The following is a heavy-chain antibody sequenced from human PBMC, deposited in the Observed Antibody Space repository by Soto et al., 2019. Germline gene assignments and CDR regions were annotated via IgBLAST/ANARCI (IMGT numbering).Heavy chain of an antibody. CDR1: GGSISSGGYY. D-gene: IGHD1-20*01. Sequence: SETLSLTCTVSGGSISSGGYYWSWIRQHPGKGLEWIGYIYYSGSTYYNPSLKSRVTISVDTSKNQFSLKLSSVTAADTAVYYCARGGKSITGTRPFDYWGQGTLVTVSS. CDR3: ARGGKSITGTRPFDY. J-gene: IGHJ4*02. CDR2: IYYSGST. V-gene: IGHV4-31*03.